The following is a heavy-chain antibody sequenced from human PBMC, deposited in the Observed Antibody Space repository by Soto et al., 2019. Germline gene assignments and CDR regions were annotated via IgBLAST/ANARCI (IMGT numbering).Heavy chain of an antibody. Sequence: EVQLVESGGGLVQRGGSLRLSCAASGFTFSSYWMSWVRQAPGKGLEWVANIKTDGSEKYYMDSVRGRFTTSRDNARNLCVQQMTSLTGAETAVDYCTRYRSPCALDVLGLGTSVTVSS. J-gene: IGHJ6*02. V-gene: IGHV3-7*03. CDR3: TRYRSPCALDV. CDR2: IKTDGSEK. D-gene: IGHD3-16*02. CDR1: GFTFSSYW.